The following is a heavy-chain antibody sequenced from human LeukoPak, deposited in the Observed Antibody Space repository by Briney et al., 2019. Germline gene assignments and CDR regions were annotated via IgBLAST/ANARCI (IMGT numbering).Heavy chain of an antibody. CDR1: GGSISSYY. CDR3: ARASPLGIAVAGPFDY. J-gene: IGHJ4*02. D-gene: IGHD6-19*01. V-gene: IGHV4-59*01. CDR2: IYYSGST. Sequence: PSETLSLTCTVSGGSISSYYWSWIRQPPGKGLEWIGYIYYSGSTNYNPSLKSRVTISVDTSKNQFSLKLSSVTAADTAVYYCARASPLGIAVAGPFDYWGQGTLVTVSS.